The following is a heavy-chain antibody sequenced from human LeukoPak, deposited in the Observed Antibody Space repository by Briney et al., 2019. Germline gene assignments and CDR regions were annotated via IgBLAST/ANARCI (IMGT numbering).Heavy chain of an antibody. J-gene: IGHJ5*02. CDR3: ARHGGYYDSSGYRTDVRFDP. CDR1: GVSISSGGYY. Sequence: PSETLSLTCTVSGVSISSGGYYWSWIRQPPGKGLEWIGTIYYSGTTYYNPSLKSRISISVDTSKNQFSLRLSSVTAADTAVYFCARHGGYYDSSGYRTDVRFDPWGQGTLVTVSS. CDR2: IYYSGTT. V-gene: IGHV4-39*01. D-gene: IGHD3-22*01.